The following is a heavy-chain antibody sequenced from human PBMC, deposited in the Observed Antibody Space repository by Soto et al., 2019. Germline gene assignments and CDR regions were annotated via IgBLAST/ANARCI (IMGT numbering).Heavy chain of an antibody. J-gene: IGHJ4*02. V-gene: IGHV3-23*01. D-gene: IGHD2-15*01. CDR1: GFTFSSYA. CDR3: AKARYSIVVVVAATLDY. Sequence: GGSLRLSCAASGFTFSSYAMSWVRQAPGKGLEWVSAISGSGGSTYYADSVKGRFTISRDNSKNTLYLQMNSLRAEDTAVYYCAKARYSIVVVVAATLDYWGQGTLVTVSS. CDR2: ISGSGGST.